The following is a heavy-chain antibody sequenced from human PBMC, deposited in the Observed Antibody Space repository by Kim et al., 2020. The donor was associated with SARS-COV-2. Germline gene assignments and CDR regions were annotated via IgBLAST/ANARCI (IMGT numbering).Heavy chain of an antibody. CDR1: GFTFNTYW. CDR3: IRGGLPGAFHY. D-gene: IGHD1-20*01. Sequence: GGSLRLSCAASGFTFNTYWMIWVRQAPEKGLVWVSTINPDGSSTDYADSVKGRFTISRDDAKNTLYLQMNSLRAEDTALYYCIRGGLPGAFHYWGQGTLVTVSS. CDR2: INPDGSST. J-gene: IGHJ4*02. V-gene: IGHV3-74*01.